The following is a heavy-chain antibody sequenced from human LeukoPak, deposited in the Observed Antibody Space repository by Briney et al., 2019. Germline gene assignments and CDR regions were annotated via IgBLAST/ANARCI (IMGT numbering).Heavy chain of an antibody. V-gene: IGHV1-24*01. J-gene: IGHJ4*02. CDR1: VYTLTELS. CDR2: FDPEDGET. Sequence: ASVKLSCKVSVYTLTELSMHWVRQAPGKGLGWRGGFDPEDGETIYAQKFQGRVTMTEDTSTDTAYMELSSLRSEDPAVYYCATRGFSGYGDYYGYWGQGTLGTVSS. CDR3: ATRGFSGYGDYYGY. D-gene: IGHD4-17*01.